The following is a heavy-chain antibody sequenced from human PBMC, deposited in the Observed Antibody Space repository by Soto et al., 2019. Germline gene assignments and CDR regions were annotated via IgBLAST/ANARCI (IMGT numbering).Heavy chain of an antibody. CDR2: IYYSGST. CDR3: ARVADCSGGRCYFSVDY. CDR1: GGSISSGDYY. D-gene: IGHD2-15*01. V-gene: IGHV4-30-4*01. Sequence: QVQLQESGPGLVKPSQTLSLTCTVSGGSISSGDYYWSWIRQPPGKGLEWIGYIYYSGSTYYNPFVKGRVTISVDTSKHQFSLKLSSVTAADTAVYYCARVADCSGGRCYFSVDYWGQGTLVTVSS. J-gene: IGHJ4*02.